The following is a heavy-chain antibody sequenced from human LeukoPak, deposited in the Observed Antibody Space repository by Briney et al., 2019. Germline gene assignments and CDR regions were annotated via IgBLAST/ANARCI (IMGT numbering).Heavy chain of an antibody. J-gene: IGHJ4*02. CDR3: AREPTHYNGVLFDY. CDR2: ISSSGSTI. Sequence: SGGSLRLSCAASGFTFSSYSMNWVRQAPGKGLEWVSYISSSGSTIYYADSVKGRFTISRDNAKNSLYLQMNSLRAEDTAVYYCAREPTHYNGVLFDYWGQGTLVTVSS. CDR1: GFTFSSYS. V-gene: IGHV3-48*04. D-gene: IGHD3-10*01.